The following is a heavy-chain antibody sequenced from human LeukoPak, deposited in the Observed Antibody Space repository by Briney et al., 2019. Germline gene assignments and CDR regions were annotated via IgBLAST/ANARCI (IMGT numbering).Heavy chain of an antibody. CDR2: ISAYNGNT. J-gene: IGHJ6*04. Sequence: GASVKVSCKASGYTFTSYGISWVRQAPGQGLEWMGWISAYNGNTNYAQKLQGRVTMTEDTSTDTGYMELSSLRSEDTAVYYCATTPEAVGALDVWGKGTTVTVSS. CDR1: GYTFTSYG. V-gene: IGHV1-18*01. CDR3: ATTPEAVGALDV. D-gene: IGHD1/OR15-1a*01.